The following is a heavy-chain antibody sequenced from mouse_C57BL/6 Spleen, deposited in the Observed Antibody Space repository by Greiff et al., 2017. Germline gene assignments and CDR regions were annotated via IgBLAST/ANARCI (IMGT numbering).Heavy chain of an antibody. V-gene: IGHV10-1*01. D-gene: IGHD2-2*01. CDR1: GFSFNTYA. CDR3: VRGYDRYFDY. CDR2: IRSKSNNYAT. J-gene: IGHJ2*01. Sequence: EVQLVESGGGLVQPKGSLKLSCAASGFSFNTYAMNWVRQAPGKGLEWVARIRSKSNNYATYYADSVKDRFTISRDDSESMLYLQMNNLKTEDTAMYYCVRGYDRYFDYWGQGTTLTVSS.